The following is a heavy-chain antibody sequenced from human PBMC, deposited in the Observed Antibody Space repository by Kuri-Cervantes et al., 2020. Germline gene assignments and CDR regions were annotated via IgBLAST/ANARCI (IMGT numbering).Heavy chain of an antibody. V-gene: IGHV4-38-2*02. D-gene: IGHD3-16*01. J-gene: IGHJ4*02. CDR1: GYSISSGYY. Sequence: GSLRLSCTVSGYSISSGYYWGWIRQPPGKGLEWIGSIYHSGSTYYNPSLKSRVTISVDTSKNQFSLRLGSVTAADTAVYYCARGPRGRFSKGGDYWGQGTLVTVSS. CDR3: ARGPRGRFSKGGDY. CDR2: IYHSGST.